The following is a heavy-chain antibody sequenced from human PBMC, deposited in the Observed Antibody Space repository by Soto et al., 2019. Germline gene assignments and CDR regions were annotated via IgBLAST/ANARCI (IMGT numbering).Heavy chain of an antibody. Sequence: SETLSLTCTVSGGSVSSGSYYWSWIRQPPGKGLEWIGYIYYSGSTNYNPSLKSRVTISVDTSKNQFSLKLSSVTAADTAVYYCAITMIHAFDIWGQGTMVTVSS. D-gene: IGHD3-22*01. CDR2: IYYSGST. CDR1: GGSVSSGSYY. V-gene: IGHV4-61*01. J-gene: IGHJ3*02. CDR3: AITMIHAFDI.